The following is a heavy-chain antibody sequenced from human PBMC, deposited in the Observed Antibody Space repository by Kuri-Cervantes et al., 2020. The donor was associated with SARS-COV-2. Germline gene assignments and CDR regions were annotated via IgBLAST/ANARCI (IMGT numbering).Heavy chain of an antibody. CDR3: ARXGVXXXDWYFDL. CDR2: TNXXGIXX. V-gene: IGHV3-74*01. J-gene: IGHJ2*01. D-gene: IGHD2-15*01. CDR1: GSPXXXYX. Sequence: AASGSPXXXYXMHWVRXAPGXGLVWXSRTNXXGIXXSYADXVKGXXXISRDXAXNTLYLQXXXLGXXDTAXXYCARXGVXXXDWYFDLWGRDTLVTVSS.